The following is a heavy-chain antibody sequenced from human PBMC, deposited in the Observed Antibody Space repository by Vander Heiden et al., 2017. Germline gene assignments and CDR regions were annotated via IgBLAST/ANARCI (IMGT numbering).Heavy chain of an antibody. V-gene: IGHV3-33*01. J-gene: IGHJ6*02. CDR1: GLTSSSNG. D-gene: IGHD5-18*01. Sequence: QVQLVESGGGVVQPGRSLSLSFAASGLTSSSNGMHWVRQGPGKGLEWVAVIWYDGSNKDYADSVEGRFTISRDNSKNTLYLQMNSLRAEDTAVYYCARDFARRGYSYNGMDVWGQGTTVTVSS. CDR3: ARDFARRGYSYNGMDV. CDR2: IWYDGSNK.